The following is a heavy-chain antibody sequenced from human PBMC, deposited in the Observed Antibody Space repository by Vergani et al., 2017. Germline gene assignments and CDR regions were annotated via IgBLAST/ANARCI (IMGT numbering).Heavy chain of an antibody. J-gene: IGHJ4*02. CDR1: RFTFTDFG. CDR3: VKDDPSLDH. CDR2: IRSDENHQ. Sequence: QVHLVESGGGVVQSGGSLRLSCVASRFTFTDFGMHWVRRTPGEGLECVAFIRSDENHQYYGDSVKGRFTISRDNSKNTVYLQMTGLRVEGTAVYYCVKDDPSLDHWGQGTLVTVSS. V-gene: IGHV3-30*02.